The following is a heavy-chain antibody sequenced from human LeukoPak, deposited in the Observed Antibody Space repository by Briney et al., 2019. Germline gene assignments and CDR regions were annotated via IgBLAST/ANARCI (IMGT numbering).Heavy chain of an antibody. CDR3: ARDAHYSGYDLFDY. V-gene: IGHV1-46*01. CDR2: INPSGGST. D-gene: IGHD5-12*01. Sequence: ASVKVSFNGSGYTFTSYYMHWVRHAPGQGLEWMGIINPSGGSTRYAQKFQGRVTMTRDTSTSTVYMDLSSLRSEERVVYYCARDAHYSGYDLFDYRGPGNLVTVSS. CDR1: GYTFTSYY. J-gene: IGHJ4*02.